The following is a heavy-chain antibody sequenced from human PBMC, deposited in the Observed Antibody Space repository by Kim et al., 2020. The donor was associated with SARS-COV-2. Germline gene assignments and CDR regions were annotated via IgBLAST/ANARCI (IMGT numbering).Heavy chain of an antibody. CDR1: GFTFSSYS. V-gene: IGHV3-21*01. J-gene: IGHJ4*02. CDR3: ARDEHQLHKFFDY. D-gene: IGHD2-2*01. Sequence: GGSLRLSCAASGFTFSSYSMNWVRQAPGKGLEWVSSISSSSSYIYYADSVKGRFTISRDNAKNSLYLQMNSLRAEDTAVYYCARDEHQLHKFFDYWGQGTLVTVSS. CDR2: ISSSSSYI.